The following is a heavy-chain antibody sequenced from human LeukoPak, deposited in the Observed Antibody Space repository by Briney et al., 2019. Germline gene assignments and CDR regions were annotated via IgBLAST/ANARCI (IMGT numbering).Heavy chain of an antibody. D-gene: IGHD2-2*01. CDR2: IIPIFGTA. CDR3: ARGDIVVVPAAGHDDAFDI. J-gene: IGHJ3*02. Sequence: ASVKVSCKASGYIFTDYYVYWVRQAPGQGLEWMGGIIPIFGTANYAQKFQGRVTITADESTSTAYMELSSLRSEDTAVYYCARGDIVVVPAAGHDDAFDIWGQGTMVTVSS. V-gene: IGHV1-69*13. CDR1: GYIFTDYY.